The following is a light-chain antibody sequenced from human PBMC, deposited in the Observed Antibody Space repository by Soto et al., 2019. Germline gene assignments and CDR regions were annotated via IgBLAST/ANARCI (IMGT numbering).Light chain of an antibody. CDR1: QSVSGY. J-gene: IGKJ4*01. CDR3: QQRSNWPLT. V-gene: IGKV3-11*01. Sequence: EIVLTQSPATLSLSPGERATLSCRASQSVSGYLAWYQQKPGQAPRLLIYDTSNRATGITARFSGSGSGTDFTLTISSLEPEYFAVYYGQQRSNWPLTFGGGTEVEIK. CDR2: DTS.